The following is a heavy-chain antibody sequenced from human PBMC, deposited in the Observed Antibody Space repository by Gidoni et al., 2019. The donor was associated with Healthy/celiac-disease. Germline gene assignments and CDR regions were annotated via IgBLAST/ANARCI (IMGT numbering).Heavy chain of an antibody. CDR2: INHSGST. CDR3: ASTIFGVVMRGYYFDY. Sequence: QVQLQQWGAGLLKPSETLSLTGAVAGGSFSGYHWRWIRQPPGKGLEWIGEINHSGSTNYNPSLKSRVTISVDTSKNQFSLKLSSVTAADTAVYYCASTIFGVVMRGYYFDYWGQGTLVTVSS. J-gene: IGHJ4*02. V-gene: IGHV4-34*01. D-gene: IGHD3-3*01. CDR1: GGSFSGYH.